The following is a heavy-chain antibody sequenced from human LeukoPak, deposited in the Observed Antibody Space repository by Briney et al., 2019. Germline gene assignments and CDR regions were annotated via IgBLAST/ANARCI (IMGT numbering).Heavy chain of an antibody. V-gene: IGHV5-10-1*01. CDR3: ARLGDGYNSHFQH. Sequence: GESLKISCKGSGYSFSSYWISWVRQMPGKDLEWMGRIDPSDSYTNYSPSFQGHVTISADKSISTAYLQWSSLKASDTAMYYCARLGDGYNSHFQHWGQGTLVTVSS. CDR2: IDPSDSYT. D-gene: IGHD5-24*01. CDR1: GYSFSSYW. J-gene: IGHJ1*01.